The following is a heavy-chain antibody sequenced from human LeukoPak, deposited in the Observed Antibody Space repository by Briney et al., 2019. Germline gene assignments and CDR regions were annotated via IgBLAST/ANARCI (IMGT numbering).Heavy chain of an antibody. D-gene: IGHD6-13*01. V-gene: IGHV3-66*01. CDR2: IYSGGST. Sequence: GGSLRLSCAASGFTVSSNYMSWVRQAPGKGLEWVSVIYSGGSTYYADSVKGRFTISRDNSKNTLYLQMNSLRAEDTAVYYCAGPGGSNYYYYGMDVWGQGTTVTVSS. J-gene: IGHJ6*02. CDR3: AGPGGSNYYYYGMDV. CDR1: GFTVSSNY.